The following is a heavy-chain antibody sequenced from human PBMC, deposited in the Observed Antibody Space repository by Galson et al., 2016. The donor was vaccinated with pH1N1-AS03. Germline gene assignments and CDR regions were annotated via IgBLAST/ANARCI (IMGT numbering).Heavy chain of an antibody. Sequence: SLRLSCAASGFTFSDYAMGWVRQAPGKGLEWLAEISGTGGSPFYADSVKGRVTISRDNSKNTVYLQMTSLRAEDTAVYYCATNALKVRVDYGGQGTLVTVSS. D-gene: IGHD1-1*01. CDR1: GFTFSDYA. CDR3: ATNALKVRVDY. CDR2: ISGTGGSP. V-gene: IGHV3-23*01. J-gene: IGHJ4*02.